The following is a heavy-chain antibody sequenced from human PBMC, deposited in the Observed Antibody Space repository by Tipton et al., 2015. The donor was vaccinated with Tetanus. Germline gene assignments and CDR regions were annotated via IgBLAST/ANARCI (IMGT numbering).Heavy chain of an antibody. V-gene: IGHV3-15*07. Sequence: SLRLSCATSGLFFKNAWMNWVRQAPGKGLEWVGRIKNKADGGTTHYSARVKDRFSISRNQSNDTLFLQMNSLKTEDTVVYYCAATGIVGFGYRVDYWGRGTLVVVSS. CDR2: IKNKADGGTT. CDR1: GLFFKNAW. CDR3: AATGIVGFGYRVDY. J-gene: IGHJ4*02. D-gene: IGHD1-26*01.